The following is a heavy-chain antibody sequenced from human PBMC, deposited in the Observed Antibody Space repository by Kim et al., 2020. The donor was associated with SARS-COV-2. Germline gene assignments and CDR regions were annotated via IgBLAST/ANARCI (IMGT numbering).Heavy chain of an antibody. CDR2: ISGSGGST. V-gene: IGHV3-23*01. CDR3: AKLTQLWYYGSWTDY. J-gene: IGHJ4*02. D-gene: IGHD5-18*01. CDR1: GFTFSSSA. Sequence: GGSLRLSCAASGFTFSSSAMSWVRQAPGKGLEWVSAISGSGGSTNYADSAKGRCTISRDNTKNTLYLQMNSLRAEDTAVYYCAKLTQLWYYGSWTDYWGQGTLVTVSS.